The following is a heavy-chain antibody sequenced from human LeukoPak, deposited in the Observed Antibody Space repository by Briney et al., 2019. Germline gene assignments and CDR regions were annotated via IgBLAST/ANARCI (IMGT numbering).Heavy chain of an antibody. CDR3: ARTTVVTRFDY. Sequence: SETLSLTCAVYGGSFSGYYWSWLRQPPGKGLEWIGEINHSGSTNYNPSLKSRVTISVDTSKNQFSLKLSSVTAADTAVHYCARTTVVTRFDYWAREPWSPSPQ. CDR2: INHSGST. J-gene: IGHJ4*02. V-gene: IGHV4-34*01. CDR1: GGSFSGYY. D-gene: IGHD4-17*01.